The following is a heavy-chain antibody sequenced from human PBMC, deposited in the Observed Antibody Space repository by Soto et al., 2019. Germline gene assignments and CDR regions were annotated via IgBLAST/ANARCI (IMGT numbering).Heavy chain of an antibody. CDR1: GYTFTSYD. Sequence: ASVKVSCKASGYTFTSYDINWVRQATGQGXEWMGWMNPNSGNTGYAQKFQGRVTMTRNTSISTAYMELSSLRSEDTAVYYCARVGRLPYYYDSSGYRGAPWFDPWGQGTLVTVSS. CDR2: MNPNSGNT. CDR3: ARVGRLPYYYDSSGYRGAPWFDP. J-gene: IGHJ5*02. V-gene: IGHV1-8*01. D-gene: IGHD3-22*01.